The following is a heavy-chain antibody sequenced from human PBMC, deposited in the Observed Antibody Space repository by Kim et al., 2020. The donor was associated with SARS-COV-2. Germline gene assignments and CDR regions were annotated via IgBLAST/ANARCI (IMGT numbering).Heavy chain of an antibody. CDR2: ISYDGSNK. CDR3: ARDHDIVVVPAAIQYFD. V-gene: IGHV3-30-3*01. CDR1: GFTFSSYA. Sequence: GGSLRLSCAASGFTFSSYAMHWVRQAPGKGLEWVAVISYDGSNKYYADSVKGRFTISRDNSKNTLYLQMNSLRAEDTAVYYCARDHDIVVVPAAIQYFD. J-gene: IGHJ4*01. D-gene: IGHD2-2*02.